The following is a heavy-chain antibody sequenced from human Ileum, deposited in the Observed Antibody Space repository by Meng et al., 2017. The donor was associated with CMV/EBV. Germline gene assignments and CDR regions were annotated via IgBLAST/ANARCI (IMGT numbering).Heavy chain of an antibody. CDR2: IIPILGIA. Sequence: KISCKASGGTFSSYAISWVRQAPGQGLEWMGGIIPILGIANYAQKFQGRVTITADKSTSTAYMELSSLRSEDTAVYYCARDARGLAATGGGHWGQGTLVTVSS. CDR3: ARDARGLAATGGGH. J-gene: IGHJ1*01. CDR1: GGTFSSYA. D-gene: IGHD6-13*01. V-gene: IGHV1-69*10.